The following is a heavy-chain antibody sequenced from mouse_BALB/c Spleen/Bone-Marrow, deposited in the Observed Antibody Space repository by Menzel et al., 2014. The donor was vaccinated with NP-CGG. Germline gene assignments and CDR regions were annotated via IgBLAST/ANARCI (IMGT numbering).Heavy chain of an antibody. D-gene: IGHD1-1*01. V-gene: IGHV1-61*01. CDR3: ARGGSSPAWFAY. CDR2: IDPSDNET. CDR1: GYTFTTHW. J-gene: IGHJ3*01. Sequence: QVQLKQSGAELVRPGASVKLSCKASGYTFTTHWVNWIKQRPGQGLEWIGRIDPSDNETHYNQKFKDKAMLTVEKSSNTAYMQLISLTSEDSAVYYCARGGSSPAWFAYWGQGTLVTVSA.